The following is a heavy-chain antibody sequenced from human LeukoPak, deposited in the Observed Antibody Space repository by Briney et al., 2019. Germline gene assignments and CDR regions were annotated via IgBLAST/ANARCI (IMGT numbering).Heavy chain of an antibody. CDR2: INHNGNVN. CDR1: GFTFSSYW. J-gene: IGHJ5*02. V-gene: IGHV3-7*01. Sequence: GGSLRLSCAASGFTFSSYWMNWARQAPGKGLEWVASINHNGNVNYYVDSVKGRFTISRDNATNSLYLQMNSLRAEDTAVYYCARDVGYRSWFDPWGQGTLVIVSS. D-gene: IGHD5-18*01. CDR3: ARDVGYRSWFDP.